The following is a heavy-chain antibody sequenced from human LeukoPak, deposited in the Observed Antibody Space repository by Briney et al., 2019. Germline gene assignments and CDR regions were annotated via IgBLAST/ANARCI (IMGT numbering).Heavy chain of an antibody. J-gene: IGHJ4*02. CDR2: ICGSGGGT. CDR1: GFTFSDYA. Sequence: PGGSLRLSCAASGFTFSDYAMRWVRPASGKGLEWVSSICGSGGGTYYADSVKGRFDISRDNSKDTLYLQMNSLRAEDTAVYYCARRGSQYYFDYWGQGTLVTVPS. V-gene: IGHV3-23*01. D-gene: IGHD1-26*01. CDR3: ARRGSQYYFDY.